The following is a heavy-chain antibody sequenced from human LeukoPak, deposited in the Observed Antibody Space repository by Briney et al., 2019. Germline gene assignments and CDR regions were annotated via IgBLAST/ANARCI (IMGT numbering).Heavy chain of an antibody. D-gene: IGHD3-16*02. V-gene: IGHV4-59*08. CDR2: IYYSGST. CDR1: GGSISSYY. J-gene: IGHJ4*02. Sequence: PSETLSLTCTVSGGSISSYYWSWIRQPPGKGLEWIGYIYYSGSTNYNPSLKSRVTISVDTSKNQFSLKLSSVTAADTAVYYCASSSYVWGSYRYTDTPYYFDYWGQRTLVTVSS. CDR3: ASSSYVWGSYRYTDTPYYFDY.